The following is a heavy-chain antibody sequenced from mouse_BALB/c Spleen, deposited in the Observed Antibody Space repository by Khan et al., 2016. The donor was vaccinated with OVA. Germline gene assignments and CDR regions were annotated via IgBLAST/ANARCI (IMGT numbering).Heavy chain of an antibody. Sequence: EVQLQESGPGLVKPSQSLSLTCTVTGYSITSDYAWNWIRQFPGNRLEWMGYITYSGRPSYTPSLKSRISITRDTSKNQFFLQLNSVTIDDTATYYCSGGRAYWGQGTLVTVSA. CDR2: ITYSGRP. CDR3: SGGRAY. D-gene: IGHD3-3*01. V-gene: IGHV3-2*02. J-gene: IGHJ3*01. CDR1: GYSITSDYA.